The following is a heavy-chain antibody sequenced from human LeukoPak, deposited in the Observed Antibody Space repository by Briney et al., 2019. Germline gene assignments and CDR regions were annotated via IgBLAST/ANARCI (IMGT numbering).Heavy chain of an antibody. D-gene: IGHD4-17*01. CDR1: GGSISSSNW. V-gene: IGHV4-4*02. CDR3: AERQAYGDYVAGFDY. Sequence: SETLSLTCAVSGGSISSSNWWSWVRQPPGKGLAWIGEIYHSGSTNYNPSLKSRVTISVDKSKNQFSLKLSSVTAADTAVYYCAERQAYGDYVAGFDYWGQGTLVTVSS. J-gene: IGHJ4*02. CDR2: IYHSGST.